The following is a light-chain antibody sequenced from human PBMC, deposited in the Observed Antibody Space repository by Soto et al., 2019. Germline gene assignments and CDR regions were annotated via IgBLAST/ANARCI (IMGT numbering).Light chain of an antibody. V-gene: IGKV1-39*01. CDR3: QQSYSTPWT. Sequence: DIPMTQSPSSLSASVGDRVTITCRASQSISSYLNWYQRKPGKAPNLLIYTTSNLQSGVPSRFSGSGSGTDFTLTISSLQPEDFATYFCQQSYSTPWTFGQGTKVEIK. CDR2: TTS. J-gene: IGKJ1*01. CDR1: QSISSY.